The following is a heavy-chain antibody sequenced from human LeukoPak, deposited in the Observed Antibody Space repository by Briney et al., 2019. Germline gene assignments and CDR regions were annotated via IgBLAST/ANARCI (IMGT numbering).Heavy chain of an antibody. V-gene: IGHV7-4-1*02. CDR3: ARGVVYYDSSGYPLGYYFDY. CDR1: GYTFTSYA. J-gene: IGHJ4*02. D-gene: IGHD3-22*01. CDR2: INTNTGNP. Sequence: ASVKVSCKASGYTFTSYAMNWVRQAPGQGLEWMGWINTNTGNPTYAQGFTGRFVFSLDTSVSTAYLQISSLKAEDTAVYYCARGVVYYDSSGYPLGYYFDYWGQGTLVIVSS.